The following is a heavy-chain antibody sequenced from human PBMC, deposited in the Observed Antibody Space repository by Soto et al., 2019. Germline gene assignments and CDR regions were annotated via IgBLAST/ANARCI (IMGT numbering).Heavy chain of an antibody. D-gene: IGHD1-1*01. J-gene: IGHJ4*02. Sequence: QVQLVQSGAEVKKPGASVKVSCKASGYTFTGYYLHWIRQAPGQGLEWMGWMRPDRGGTNYAQKFQGRVASTRDTSISTFYMELSRLRSDDTAVYYCARDPNEGVYDYWGQGTLVTVSS. CDR1: GYTFTGYY. CDR3: ARDPNEGVYDY. V-gene: IGHV1-2*01. CDR2: MRPDRGGT.